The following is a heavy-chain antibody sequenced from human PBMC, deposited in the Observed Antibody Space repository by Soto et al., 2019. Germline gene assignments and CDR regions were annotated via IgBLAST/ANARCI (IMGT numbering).Heavy chain of an antibody. V-gene: IGHV4-59*08. CDR3: ARSTRPNYYYYMDV. J-gene: IGHJ6*03. CDR1: GGSISSYY. CDR2: IYYSGST. Sequence: PSETLSLTCTVSGGSISSYYLSWIRQPPGKGLEWIGYIYYSGSTNYNPSLKSRVTISVDTSKNQFSLKLSSVTAADTAVYYCARSTRPNYYYYMDVWGKGTTVTVSS. D-gene: IGHD4-4*01.